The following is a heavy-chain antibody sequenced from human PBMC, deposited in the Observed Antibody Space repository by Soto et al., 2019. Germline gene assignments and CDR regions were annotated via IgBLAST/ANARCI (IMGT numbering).Heavy chain of an antibody. CDR2: IYHSGST. CDR1: GDSISSRNW. CDR3: ARGGNVAAAGSIYLDS. Sequence: QVQLQESGPGLVKPSGTLSLTCAVSGDSISSRNWWTWVRQPPGKGLEWIGEIYHSGSTNYSPTLNSRVTISVDMSKNQFSLNLTSVTAADTAGYYCARGGNVAAAGSIYLDSWGQGTLVTVSS. D-gene: IGHD6-25*01. J-gene: IGHJ4*02. V-gene: IGHV4-4*02.